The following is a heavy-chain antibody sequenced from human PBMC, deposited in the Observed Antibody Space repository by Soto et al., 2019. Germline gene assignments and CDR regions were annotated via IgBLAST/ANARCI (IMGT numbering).Heavy chain of an antibody. CDR3: ATGYSSSWYIDY. CDR1: GGSISSYY. J-gene: IGHJ4*02. V-gene: IGHV4-59*08. CDR2: IYYSGST. Sequence: ASETLSLTCTVSGGSISSYYWSWIRQPPGKGLEWIGYIYYSGSTNYNPSLKSRVTISVDTSKNQFSLKLSSVTAADTAVYYCATGYSSSWYIDYWGQGTLVTVSS. D-gene: IGHD6-13*01.